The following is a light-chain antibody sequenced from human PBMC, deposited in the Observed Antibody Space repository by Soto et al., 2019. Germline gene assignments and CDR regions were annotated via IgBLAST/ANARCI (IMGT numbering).Light chain of an antibody. Sequence: DIQMTQSPSTLSASIGDRVTITCRVSQSINKWLAWHQQKPGKAPKLLIYDASSLQSGVPPRFSGSGSGTEFTLTIRSLQPDDIATYYCQQYSSYSAWTFGEGTKVDNK. CDR3: QQYSSYSAWT. J-gene: IGKJ1*01. CDR1: QSINKW. V-gene: IGKV1-5*01. CDR2: DAS.